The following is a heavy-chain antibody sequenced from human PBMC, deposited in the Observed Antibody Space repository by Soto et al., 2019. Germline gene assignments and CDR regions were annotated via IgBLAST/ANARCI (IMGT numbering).Heavy chain of an antibody. J-gene: IGHJ6*02. Sequence: QVQLVQSGAEVKKPGSSVKVSCKASGGTFSSYAIGWVRQAPGQGLEWMGGIIPIFGTANYAQKFQGRVTITADESTSTAYMELSSLRSEDTAVYYCARGGITIFGVARQDEYYYGMDVWGQGTTVTVSS. V-gene: IGHV1-69*12. D-gene: IGHD3-3*01. CDR1: GGTFSSYA. CDR2: IIPIFGTA. CDR3: ARGGITIFGVARQDEYYYGMDV.